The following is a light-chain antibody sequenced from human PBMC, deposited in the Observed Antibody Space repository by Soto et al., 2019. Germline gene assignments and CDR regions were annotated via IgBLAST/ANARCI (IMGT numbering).Light chain of an antibody. J-gene: IGKJ1*01. CDR2: GAS. Sequence: EIVLTQSPGTLSLSPGERATLSCRASQSISNSYLAWYQQKPGQAPRLLMYGASSRATGIPDRFSGSGSVTDFTLTISRLEPEDVAVYFCQQYGSSPRTLGQGTKVDIK. V-gene: IGKV3-20*01. CDR3: QQYGSSPRT. CDR1: QSISNSY.